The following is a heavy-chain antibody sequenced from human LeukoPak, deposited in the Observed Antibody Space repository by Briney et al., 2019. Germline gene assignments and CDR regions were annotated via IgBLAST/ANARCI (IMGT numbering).Heavy chain of an antibody. Sequence: GGSLRLSCAASQFYMNWVRQAPGKGLEWVSTIYSGGSTYYADSVKGRFIISRDNSKNTLYLQMNSLRAEDTAVYYCAKVIWFGELFFDYWGQGTLVTVSS. CDR2: IYSGGST. D-gene: IGHD3-10*01. V-gene: IGHV3-66*01. J-gene: IGHJ4*02. CDR1: QFY. CDR3: AKVIWFGELFFDY.